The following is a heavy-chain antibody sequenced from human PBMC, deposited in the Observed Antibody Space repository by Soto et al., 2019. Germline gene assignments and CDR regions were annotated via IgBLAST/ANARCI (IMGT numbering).Heavy chain of an antibody. D-gene: IGHD2-2*01. Sequence: GASVKVSCKASGYTFTGYYMHWVRQAPGKGLEWMGWINPNSGGTNYAQKFQGWVTMTRDTSISTAYMELSRLRSDDTAVYYCARAWCSSTSCYDWFDPWGQGTLVTVSS. CDR1: GYTFTGYY. CDR2: INPNSGGT. J-gene: IGHJ5*02. V-gene: IGHV1-2*04. CDR3: ARAWCSSTSCYDWFDP.